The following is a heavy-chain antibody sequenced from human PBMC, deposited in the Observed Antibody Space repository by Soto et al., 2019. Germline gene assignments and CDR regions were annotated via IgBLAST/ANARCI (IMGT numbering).Heavy chain of an antibody. V-gene: IGHV4-39*02. CDR2: IYYGGST. CDR1: GGSISSSTYY. J-gene: IGHJ4*02. D-gene: IGHD3-10*01. CDR3: ARESGSGRMDY. Sequence: QLQLQESGPGLVKPSETLSLTCTVSGGSISSSTYYWGWIRQPPGKGLEWIGSIYYGGSTYYSPSLKSRVTISVAPSKNQLPLKLSYVTAADTAVYYCARESGSGRMDYWGQGTLVTVSS.